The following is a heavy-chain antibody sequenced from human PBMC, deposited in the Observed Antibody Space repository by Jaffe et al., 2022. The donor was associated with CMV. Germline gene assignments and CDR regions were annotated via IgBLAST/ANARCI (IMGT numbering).Heavy chain of an antibody. CDR3: ARTTSGWSIDY. J-gene: IGHJ4*02. V-gene: IGHV2-5*01. CDR2: IYWNDDK. D-gene: IGHD6-19*01. Sequence: QITLKESGPTLVKPTQTLTLTCTFSGFSLSTSGVGVGWIRQPPGKALEWLALIYWNDDKRYSPSLKSRLTITKDTSKNQVVLTMTNMDPVDTATYYCARTTSGWSIDYWGQGTLVTVSS. CDR1: GFSLSTSGVG.